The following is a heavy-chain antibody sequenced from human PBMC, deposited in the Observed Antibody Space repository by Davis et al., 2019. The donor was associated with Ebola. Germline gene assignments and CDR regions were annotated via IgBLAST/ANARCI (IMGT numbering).Heavy chain of an antibody. J-gene: IGHJ5*01. CDR3: VRAVVGGEMWFDS. CDR1: GGSISSSSYY. V-gene: IGHV4-39*01. D-gene: IGHD1-26*01. CDR2: FYYAGDA. Sequence: SETLSLTCTVSGGSISSSSYYWGWVRQSPGKGLEWIGNFYYAGDASYNPSLNSRATVSADTSKNQLALKLTSVTAADTAVYYCVRAVVGGEMWFDSWGQGTLVIVSS.